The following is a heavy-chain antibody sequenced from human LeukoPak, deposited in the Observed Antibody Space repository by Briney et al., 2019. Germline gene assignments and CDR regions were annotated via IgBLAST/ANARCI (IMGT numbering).Heavy chain of an antibody. CDR1: GNTFTAFY. CDR3: ARDGGEKSFDS. V-gene: IGHV1-2*02. Sequence: ASVTVSCKASGNTFTAFYIHWVRQAPGQGLEWMGWINPNNGDTNYAQKFQGRVTMTRDTSISTAYMELNRLRSDDTAIYYCARDGGEKSFDSWGQGALVTVSS. J-gene: IGHJ4*02. CDR2: INPNNGDT. D-gene: IGHD2-15*01.